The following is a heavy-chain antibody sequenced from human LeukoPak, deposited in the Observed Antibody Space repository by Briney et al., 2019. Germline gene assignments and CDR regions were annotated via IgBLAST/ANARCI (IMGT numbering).Heavy chain of an antibody. D-gene: IGHD3-10*01. Sequence: SETLSLTCTVSGGSISSYYWSWIRQPPGKGLEWIGYVYYSGSTNYNPSLKSRVTISVDMSKNQFSLKLRSVTATDTAVYYCARYPGLEGAGSKGAFDYWGQGTLVTVSS. CDR2: VYYSGST. CDR3: ARYPGLEGAGSKGAFDY. J-gene: IGHJ4*02. CDR1: GGSISSYY. V-gene: IGHV4-59*01.